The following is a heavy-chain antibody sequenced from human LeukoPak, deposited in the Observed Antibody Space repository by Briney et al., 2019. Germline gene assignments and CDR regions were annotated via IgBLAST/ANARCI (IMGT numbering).Heavy chain of an antibody. CDR3: ARGRRGIAARSYFDY. Sequence: SETLSLTCTVSGGSISSYYWSWIRQPPGKGLEWIGYIYYSGSTNYNPSLKSRVTISVDTSKNQFSLKLSSVTAADTAVYYCARGRRGIAARSYFDYWGQGTLVTVSS. CDR1: GGSISSYY. J-gene: IGHJ4*02. V-gene: IGHV4-59*12. CDR2: IYYSGST. D-gene: IGHD6-6*01.